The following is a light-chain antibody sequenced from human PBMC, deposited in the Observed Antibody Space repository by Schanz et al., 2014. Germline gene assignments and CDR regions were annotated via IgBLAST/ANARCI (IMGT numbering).Light chain of an antibody. CDR3: SSYTSSDVV. V-gene: IGLV2-14*02. CDR1: SSDVGSYNL. J-gene: IGLJ2*01. CDR2: EGS. Sequence: QSALTQPPSASGSPGQSITISCTGTSSDVGSYNLVSWYQHHPGKAPKLMIYEGSKRPSGVSNRFSGSKSGNTASLTISGLQAEDEADYYCSSYTSSDVVFGGGTKLTVL.